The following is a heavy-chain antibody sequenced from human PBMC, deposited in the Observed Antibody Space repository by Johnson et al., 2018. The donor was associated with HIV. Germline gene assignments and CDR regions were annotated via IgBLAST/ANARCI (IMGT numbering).Heavy chain of an antibody. CDR2: ISYDGSNK. CDR1: GFTFSTSG. J-gene: IGHJ3*02. Sequence: QVQLVESGGGVVQPGRSLRLSCAASGFTFSTSGMHWVRQAPGKGMEWVAVISYDGSNKYYADSVKGRFTISRDNSKNTLYLQMNSLRAEDTAVYYCASGQNALDIWGQGTMVTVSS. CDR3: ASGQNALDI. V-gene: IGHV3-30*03.